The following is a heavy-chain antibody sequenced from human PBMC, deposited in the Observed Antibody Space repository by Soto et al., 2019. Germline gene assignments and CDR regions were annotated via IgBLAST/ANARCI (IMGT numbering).Heavy chain of an antibody. J-gene: IGHJ4*02. CDR2: IYYSGST. CDR1: GGSISSGGYY. CDR3: ARHRYSYGVYYFDY. D-gene: IGHD5-18*01. V-gene: IGHV4-31*03. Sequence: SETLSLTCTVSGGSISSGGYYWSWIRQHPGKGLEWIGYIYYSGSTYYNPSLKSRVTISVDTSKNQFSLKLSSVTAADTAVYYCARHRYSYGVYYFDYWGQGTLVTVS.